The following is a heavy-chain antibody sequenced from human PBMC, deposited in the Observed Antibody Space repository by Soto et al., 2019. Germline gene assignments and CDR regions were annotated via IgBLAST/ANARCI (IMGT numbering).Heavy chain of an antibody. CDR2: IYYSGST. CDR1: GGSISSSSYY. J-gene: IGHJ4*02. V-gene: IGHV4-39*01. Sequence: SETLSLTCTVSGGSISSSSYYWGWIRQPPGKGLEWIGSIYYSGSTYYNPSLKSRVTISVDTSKNQFSLKLSSVTAADTAVYYCAAASADTAMVFVYWGQGTLVTVSS. D-gene: IGHD5-18*01. CDR3: AAASADTAMVFVY.